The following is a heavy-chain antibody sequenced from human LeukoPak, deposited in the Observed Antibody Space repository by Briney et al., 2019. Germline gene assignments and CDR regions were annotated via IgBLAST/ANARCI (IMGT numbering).Heavy chain of an antibody. CDR2: IIPVFGTA. J-gene: IGHJ3*02. D-gene: IGHD2-2*01. CDR1: GGTFSSYA. V-gene: IGHV1-69*01. Sequence: SVRVSCKASGGTFSSYAISWVRQAPGQGLEWMGGIIPVFGTANYAQKFQGRVTITADESTSTAYMELSSLRSEDTAVYYCARDLSTEIVVVPAAPRAFDIWGQGTMVTVSS. CDR3: ARDLSTEIVVVPAAPRAFDI.